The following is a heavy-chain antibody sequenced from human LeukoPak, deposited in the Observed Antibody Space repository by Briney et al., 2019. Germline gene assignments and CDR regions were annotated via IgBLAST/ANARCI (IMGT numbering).Heavy chain of an antibody. V-gene: IGHV4-39*07. J-gene: IGHJ4*02. CDR2: IYYSGST. D-gene: IGHD3-22*01. Sequence: SQTLSLTCTVSGGSISSGDYYWGWIRQPPGKGLEWIGSIYYSGSTYYNPSLKSRVTISVDTSKNQFSLKLSSVTAADTAVYYCARLPFYDSSGYWGQGTLVTVSS. CDR3: ARLPFYDSSGY. CDR1: GGSISSGDYY.